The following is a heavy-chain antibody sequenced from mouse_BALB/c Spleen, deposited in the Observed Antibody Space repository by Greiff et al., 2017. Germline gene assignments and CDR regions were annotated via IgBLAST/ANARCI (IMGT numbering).Heavy chain of an antibody. CDR1: GYTFTDYN. V-gene: IGHV1S29*02. J-gene: IGHJ4*01. CDR3: ARLITTFYAMDY. Sequence: VQLQQSGPELVKPGASVKISCKASGYTFTDYNMHWVKQSHGKSLEWIGYIYPYNGGTGYNQKFKSKATLTVDNSSSTAYMELRSLTSEDSAVYYCARLITTFYAMDYWGQGTSVTVSS. D-gene: IGHD2-4*01. CDR2: IYPYNGGT.